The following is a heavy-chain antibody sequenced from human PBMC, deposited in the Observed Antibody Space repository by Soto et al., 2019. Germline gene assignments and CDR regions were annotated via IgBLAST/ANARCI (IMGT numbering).Heavy chain of an antibody. CDR2: IKSKSDGGTA. V-gene: IGHV3-15*01. CDR3: SAGPR. CDR1: GGSFGDGW. Sequence: LSLFWGASGGSFGDGWRNCVRQAPGKWPEWSGRIKSKSDGGTADYALPLIGRSTISRDDSKSPLYFQLNSLTIEATGVYYCSAGPRWGQGTLVTVSS. J-gene: IGHJ4*02.